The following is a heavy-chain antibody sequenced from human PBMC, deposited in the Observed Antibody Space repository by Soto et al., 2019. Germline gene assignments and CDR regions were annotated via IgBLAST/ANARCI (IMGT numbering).Heavy chain of an antibody. CDR2: ISSSSSYI. CDR3: ATDVAAAGTVFDY. J-gene: IGHJ4*02. Sequence: ESGGGLVKPGGSLRLSCAASGFTFSSYSMNWVRQAPGKGLEWVSSISSSSSYIYYADSVKGRFTISRDNAKNSLYLQMNSLRAEDTAVYYCATDVAAAGTVFDYWGQGTLVTVSS. V-gene: IGHV3-21*01. CDR1: GFTFSSYS. D-gene: IGHD6-13*01.